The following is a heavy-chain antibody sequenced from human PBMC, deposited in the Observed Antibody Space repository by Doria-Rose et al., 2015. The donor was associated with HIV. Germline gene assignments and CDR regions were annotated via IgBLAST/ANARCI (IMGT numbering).Heavy chain of an antibody. CDR2: ISHSGST. CDR3: ARGRVDYSSSLFWYFDL. J-gene: IGHJ2*01. CDR1: GGSFSGYY. D-gene: IGHD6-13*01. V-gene: IGHV4-34*01. Sequence: QVQLQQWGAGLLKPSETLSLTRAVYGGSFSGYYWSWIRQPPGKGLEWIGEISHSGSTNYNPSLESRVTISADTSKNQFSLKLTSVTAADTAVYYCARGRVDYSSSLFWYFDLWGRGTLVTVSS.